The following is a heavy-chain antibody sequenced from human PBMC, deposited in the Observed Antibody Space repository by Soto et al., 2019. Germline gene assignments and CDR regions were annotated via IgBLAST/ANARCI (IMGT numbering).Heavy chain of an antibody. CDR2: ISASGGSA. Sequence: GGSLRLSCAAPGFRFSSYAMSWVRQAPGQGPEWLSVISASGGSAYYAGSVRGRFTISRDNSKNTLYLQMKSLGAEDTAVYYCASSSALWHGMDAWGQGTTVTVS. CDR3: ASSSALWHGMDA. CDR1: GFRFSSYA. V-gene: IGHV3-23*01. D-gene: IGHD6-6*01. J-gene: IGHJ6*02.